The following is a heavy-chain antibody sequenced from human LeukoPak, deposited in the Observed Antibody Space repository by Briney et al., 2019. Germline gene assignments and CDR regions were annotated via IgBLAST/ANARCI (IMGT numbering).Heavy chain of an antibody. Sequence: PGGSLRLSCAASGLTVRNNFMSWVRQAPGKGLEWVSVIYSDGSTYYEDSVKGRFTISRDNTKNTLFLQMNSLRAEDTAVYYCAKEVRGDAFDIWGQGTMVTVSS. V-gene: IGHV3-53*05. CDR3: AKEVRGDAFDI. D-gene: IGHD3-16*01. CDR2: IYSDGST. J-gene: IGHJ3*02. CDR1: GLTVRNNF.